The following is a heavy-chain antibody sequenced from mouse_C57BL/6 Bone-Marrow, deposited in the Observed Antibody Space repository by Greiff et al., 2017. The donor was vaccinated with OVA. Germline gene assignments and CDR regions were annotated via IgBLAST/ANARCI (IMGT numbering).Heavy chain of an antibody. CDR3: AREDYDVDY. CDR2: IYPRSGNT. J-gene: IGHJ2*01. Sequence: QVQLKQSGAELARPGASVKLSCKASGYTFTSYGISWVKQRPGQGLEWIGEIYPRSGNTYYNEKFKGKATLTADKSSSTAYMELRSLTSEDSAVYFGAREDYDVDYGGQGTTLTVSS. V-gene: IGHV1-81*01. CDR1: GYTFTSYG. D-gene: IGHD2-4*01.